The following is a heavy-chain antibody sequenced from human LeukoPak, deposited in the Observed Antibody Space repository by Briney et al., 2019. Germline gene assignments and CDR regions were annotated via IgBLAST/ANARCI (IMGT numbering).Heavy chain of an antibody. D-gene: IGHD6-19*01. Sequence: PGGSLRLSWVASGFRFDDYGMSWVRQAPGKGLEWVSGINWNGGSTGYADSVKGRFTISRDNAKNSLYLRMNSLRAEDTALYYYARVGSTGWYSFDYWGQGTLVTVSS. CDR2: INWNGGST. CDR3: ARVGSTGWYSFDY. CDR1: GFRFDDYG. V-gene: IGHV3-20*04. J-gene: IGHJ4*02.